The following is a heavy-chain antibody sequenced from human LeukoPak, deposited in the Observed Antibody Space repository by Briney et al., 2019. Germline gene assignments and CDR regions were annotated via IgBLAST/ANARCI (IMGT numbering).Heavy chain of an antibody. CDR2: INHRGDT. D-gene: IGHD2-15*01. V-gene: IGHV4-34*01. CDR1: GGSFSRYY. J-gene: IGHJ4*03. CDR3: ARGPTISEAGYFDY. Sequence: SETLSLTCAVYGGSFSRYYWSWIRQSPGKGLEWIAEINHRGDTNYNPSVKSRVTISVDTSKNQFSLKVTSLTAADTAVYFCARGPTISEAGYFDYWGQGTLVTVSS.